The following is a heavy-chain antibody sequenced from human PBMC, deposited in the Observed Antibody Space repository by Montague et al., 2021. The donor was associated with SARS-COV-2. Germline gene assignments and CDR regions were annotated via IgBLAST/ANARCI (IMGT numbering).Heavy chain of an antibody. CDR1: GGPINGYY. CDR2: IYHTGST. D-gene: IGHD2-21*01. V-gene: IGHV4-59*01. J-gene: IGHJ5*02. CDR3: ARDLSRAFCEGTSCYSENWFDP. Sequence: SETLSLTCTVSGGPINGYYWSWIRQSPGKELEWIGYIYHTGSTSXNPPLRSRVTISIETSKNQFSLKMTSVTTADTAVCFCARDLSRAFCEGTSCYSENWFDPWGKGTLVTVSS.